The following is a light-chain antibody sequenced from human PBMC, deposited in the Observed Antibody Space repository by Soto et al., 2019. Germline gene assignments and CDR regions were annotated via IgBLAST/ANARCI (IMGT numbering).Light chain of an antibody. CDR1: SSNIGSNY. Sequence: LTQPPSASGTPGQRVTISCSGSSSNIGSNYVYWYQQLPGTAPKLLIYRNNQRPSGVPDRFSGSKSGTSASLAISGLRSEDEADYYCAAWDDSLSGPVFGGGTKVTVL. CDR3: AAWDDSLSGPV. V-gene: IGLV1-47*01. J-gene: IGLJ3*02. CDR2: RNN.